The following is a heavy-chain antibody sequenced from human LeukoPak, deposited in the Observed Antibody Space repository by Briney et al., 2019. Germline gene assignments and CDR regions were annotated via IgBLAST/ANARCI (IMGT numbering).Heavy chain of an antibody. CDR2: ISGSGGST. CDR3: ARDYEGTDIVVVVAAGYMDV. D-gene: IGHD2-15*01. Sequence: GGTLRLSCAASGFTFSSYGMSWVRQAPGKGLEWVSAISGSGGSTYYADSVKGRFTISRDNSKNTLYLQMNSLRAEDTAVYYCARDYEGTDIVVVVAAGYMDVWGKGTTVTISS. V-gene: IGHV3-23*01. J-gene: IGHJ6*03. CDR1: GFTFSSYG.